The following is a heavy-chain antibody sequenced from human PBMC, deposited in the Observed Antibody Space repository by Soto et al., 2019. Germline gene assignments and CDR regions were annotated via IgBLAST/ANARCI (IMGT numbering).Heavy chain of an antibody. CDR1: GFTFSTYG. Sequence: QVQLVESGGGVVQPGRSLRLSCAASGFTFSTYGMHWVRQAPGKGLEWVALIWFDGSNKYYGDSVKGRFTISRDNSKNTVSLQINSLRTEDRAVYYCARVFDTYYFASWGQGTLVTVSS. D-gene: IGHD3-9*01. CDR2: IWFDGSNK. CDR3: ARVFDTYYFAS. J-gene: IGHJ4*02. V-gene: IGHV3-33*01.